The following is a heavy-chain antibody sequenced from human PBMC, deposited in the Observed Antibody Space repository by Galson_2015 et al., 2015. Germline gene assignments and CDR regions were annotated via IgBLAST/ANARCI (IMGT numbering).Heavy chain of an antibody. CDR1: GFTFSNAW. CDR3: TTDLSGDYLGADY. D-gene: IGHD4-17*01. CDR2: IKSKTDGGTT. V-gene: IGHV3-15*01. J-gene: IGHJ4*02. Sequence: SLRLSCAASGFTFSNAWMSWVRQAPGKGLEWVGRIKSKTDGGTTDYAAPVKGRFTISRDDSKNTLYLQMNSLKTEDTAVYYCTTDLSGDYLGADYWGQGTLVTVSS.